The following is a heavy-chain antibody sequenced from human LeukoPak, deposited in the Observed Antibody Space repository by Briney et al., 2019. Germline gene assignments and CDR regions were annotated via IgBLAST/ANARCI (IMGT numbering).Heavy chain of an antibody. D-gene: IGHD6-13*01. J-gene: IGHJ4*02. CDR1: GGSISSYY. Sequence: KPSETLSLTCTVSGGSISSYYWSWLRQPPGKGLEWIGYIYYSGSTNYTPTLKSRVTISVDTSKSQFSLKLSSVTAADTAVYYCARVGIAAVFDYWGQGTLVTVSS. CDR3: ARVGIAAVFDY. V-gene: IGHV4-59*01. CDR2: IYYSGST.